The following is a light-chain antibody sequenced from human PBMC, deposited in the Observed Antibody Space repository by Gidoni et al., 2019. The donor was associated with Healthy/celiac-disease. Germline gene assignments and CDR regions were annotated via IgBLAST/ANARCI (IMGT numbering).Light chain of an antibody. J-gene: IGKJ1*01. CDR3: QQYDNHPTWT. CDR1: QDISNY. CDR2: DAS. V-gene: IGKV1-33*01. Sequence: DIQMTQSPSSLSASVGDRVTITCQPSQDISNYLNWYQQKPGKAPKLLIYDASNLETGVPSRFSGSGSGTDFTFTISSLQAEDIAAYYCQQYDNHPTWTFGQGTKVEIK.